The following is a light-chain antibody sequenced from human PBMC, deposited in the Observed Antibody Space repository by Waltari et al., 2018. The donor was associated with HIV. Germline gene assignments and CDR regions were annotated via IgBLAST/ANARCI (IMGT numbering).Light chain of an antibody. V-gene: IGLV3-19*01. J-gene: IGLJ3*02. CDR1: SLRTYY. CDR3: NSRDSSGDNWV. Sequence: SSELTQDPAVSVALGQTVRISCQGDSLRTYYASWYQQKPGQAPVVVIYDKNKRPSGIPERFSGSSSGNTASLTITGAQAEDEADYYCNSRDSSGDNWVFGGGTKLAVL. CDR2: DKN.